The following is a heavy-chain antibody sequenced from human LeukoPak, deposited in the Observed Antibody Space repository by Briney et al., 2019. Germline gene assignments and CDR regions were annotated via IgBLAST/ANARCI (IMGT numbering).Heavy chain of an antibody. CDR2: LYSDGNT. CDR3: ARGVEPLAANTLAY. Sequence: GGSLRLSCAASGFTVITNDMTWVRQAPGKWLEWVSVLYSDGNTKYADSVQGRFTISRDNSKNTLYLEMNSLTPDDTAVYYCARGVEPLAANTLAYWGQGTLVTVSS. CDR1: GFTVITND. V-gene: IGHV3-53*01. D-gene: IGHD1-14*01. J-gene: IGHJ4*02.